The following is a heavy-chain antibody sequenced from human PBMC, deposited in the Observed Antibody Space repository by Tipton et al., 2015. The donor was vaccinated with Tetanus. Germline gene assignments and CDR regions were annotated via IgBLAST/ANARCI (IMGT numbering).Heavy chain of an antibody. CDR2: SWYDGTDK. CDR3: AREADCSGGGCFSGDFDN. V-gene: IGHV3-33*01. CDR1: GFIFSSYG. J-gene: IGHJ4*02. Sequence: SLRLSCAASGFIFSSYGIHWVRQAPGKGLEWVAVSWYDGTDKYYADSVKGRFTISRDNSKYTLYLQMNSLRAEDTAVYYCAREADCSGGGCFSGDFDNWGQGTQVTVSS. D-gene: IGHD2-15*01.